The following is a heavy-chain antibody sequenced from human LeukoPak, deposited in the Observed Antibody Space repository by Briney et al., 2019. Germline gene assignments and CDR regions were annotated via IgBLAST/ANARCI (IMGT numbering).Heavy chain of an antibody. D-gene: IGHD3-16*01. CDR1: VGTFSSYA. CDR3: ASRGAHFDY. CDR2: IIPILGIA. V-gene: IGHV1-69*04. J-gene: IGHJ4*02. Sequence: SVKVSFKASVGTFSSYAINWERQAPGQGLEWMGRIIPILGIANYAQKFQGRVTMTRDTSISTAYMELSRLRSDDTAVYYCASRGAHFDYWGQGTLVTVSS.